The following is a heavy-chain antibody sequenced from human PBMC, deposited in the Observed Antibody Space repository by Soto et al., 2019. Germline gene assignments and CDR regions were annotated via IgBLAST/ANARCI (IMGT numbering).Heavy chain of an antibody. V-gene: IGHV4-34*01. CDR3: ARVFCGSASCHSYFNY. CDR2: INHSGST. CDR1: GGSFSGYY. J-gene: IGHJ4*02. Sequence: GTLCLTCAVYGGSFSGYYWSWIRQPAGKGLEWIGEINHSGSTNYNPSLKSRVTISVDTSRNQFSLKLSSVTAADTAVYYCARVFCGSASCHSYFNYWGQGTLVTVSS. D-gene: IGHD2-2*01.